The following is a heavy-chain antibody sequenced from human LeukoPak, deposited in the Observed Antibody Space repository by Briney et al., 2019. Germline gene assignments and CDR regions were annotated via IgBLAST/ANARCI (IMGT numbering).Heavy chain of an antibody. CDR2: IYYSGST. V-gene: IGHV4-59*11. CDR3: ARTYHYGSGSYFLFDF. J-gene: IGHJ4*02. D-gene: IGHD3-10*01. Sequence: SETLSLTCTVSGDSISGHYWSWIRQPPGTGLEWIGYIYYSGSTDYNPSLKSRVIISVDTSKNQFSLKLSSVTAADTDVYYCARTYHYGSGSYFLFDFWGQGTLVTVSS. CDR1: GDSISGHY.